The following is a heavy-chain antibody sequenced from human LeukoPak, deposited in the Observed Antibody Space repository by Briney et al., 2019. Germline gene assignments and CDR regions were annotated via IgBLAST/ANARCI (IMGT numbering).Heavy chain of an antibody. V-gene: IGHV4-34*01. D-gene: IGHD6-19*01. CDR2: INQSGST. CDR3: ATPLGIAVAGTNY. CDR1: GGSFSGYY. J-gene: IGHJ4*02. Sequence: SETLSLTCAVYGGSFSGYYWSWIRQPPGKGLEWIGEINQSGSTNYNPSLKSRVTISVDTSKNQFSLKLSSVTAADTAVYYCATPLGIAVAGTNYWGQGTLVTVSS.